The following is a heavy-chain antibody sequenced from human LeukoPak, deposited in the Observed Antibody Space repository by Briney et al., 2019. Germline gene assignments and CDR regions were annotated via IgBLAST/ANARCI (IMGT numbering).Heavy chain of an antibody. Sequence: GGSLRLSCAASGFTFSSYAMHWVRQAPGKGLEYVSAISNNGLSTYYADSVKGRFTISRDNSKNTLYLQMGGLRAEDMAVYYCARVAKSVSYDYWGQGTLVTVSS. D-gene: IGHD1-26*01. V-gene: IGHV3-64*02. CDR2: ISNNGLST. CDR3: ARVAKSVSYDY. CDR1: GFTFSSYA. J-gene: IGHJ4*02.